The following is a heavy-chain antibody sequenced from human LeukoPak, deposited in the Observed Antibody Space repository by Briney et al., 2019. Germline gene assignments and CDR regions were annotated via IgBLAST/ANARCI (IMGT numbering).Heavy chain of an antibody. J-gene: IGHJ4*02. CDR3: ARDRSSGYLLDY. CDR2: IYYSGST. CDR1: GGSICRGGYY. D-gene: IGHD3-22*01. Sequence: SSETLSLTCTVSGGSICRGGYYWRWIRQHPGKGLEWIGYIYYSGSTYYNPSLKSRVTISVDTSKNQFSLKLSSVTAADTAVYYCARDRSSGYLLDYWGQGTLVTVSS. V-gene: IGHV4-31*03.